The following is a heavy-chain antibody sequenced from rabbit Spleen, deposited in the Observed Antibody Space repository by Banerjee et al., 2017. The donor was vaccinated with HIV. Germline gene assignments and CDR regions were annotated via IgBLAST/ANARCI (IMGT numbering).Heavy chain of an antibody. CDR3: VREVAGKFNL. D-gene: IGHD4-1*01. Sequence: QSLEESGGDLVKPEGSLTLTCTASGFSFSTSYYMCWVRQTPGKGLECIACIYADRSGSTYYANWAKGRFTISRTSSTTVTLEMTSLTAADTATYFCVREVAGKFNLWGQGTLVTVS. V-gene: IGHV1S40*01. CDR2: IYADRSGST. J-gene: IGHJ4*01. CDR1: GFSFSTSYY.